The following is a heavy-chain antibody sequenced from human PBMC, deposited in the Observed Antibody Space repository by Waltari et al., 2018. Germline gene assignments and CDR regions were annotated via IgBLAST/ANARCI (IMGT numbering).Heavy chain of an antibody. V-gene: IGHV1-69*10. J-gene: IGHJ4*02. CDR2: CSPILGIA. Sequence: QVQLVQSGAEVKKPGSSVKVSCKASGGTFSSYAISWVRQAPGQGLEWMGGCSPILGIANDAQKFQGRGTITANKSTSTAYRELSGLRAEDTAVYYWARGGVGGGDTHYWGQGTLVTVSS. CDR1: GGTFSSYA. D-gene: IGHD2-21*01. CDR3: ARGGVGGGDTHY.